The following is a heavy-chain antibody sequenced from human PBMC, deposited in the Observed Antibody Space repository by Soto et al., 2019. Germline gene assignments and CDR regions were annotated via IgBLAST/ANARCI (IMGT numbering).Heavy chain of an antibody. Sequence: QVQLVESGGGVVQPGRSLRLSCAASGFTFSSYAMHWVRQAPGKGLEWVAVISYDGSNKYYADSVKGRFTISRDNSKNTLYLQMNSLRAEDTAVYYCARALTGTYYYSYYGMDVWGQGTTVTVAS. CDR3: ARALTGTYYYSYYGMDV. CDR1: GFTFSSYA. D-gene: IGHD7-27*01. J-gene: IGHJ6*02. CDR2: ISYDGSNK. V-gene: IGHV3-30-3*01.